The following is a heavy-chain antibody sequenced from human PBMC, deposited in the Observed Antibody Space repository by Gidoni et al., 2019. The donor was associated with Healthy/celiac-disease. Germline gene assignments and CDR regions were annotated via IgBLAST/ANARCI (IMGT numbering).Heavy chain of an antibody. Sequence: EVQMWESGGGLVQPGGSLRLSCAASGFTCSSHAMSGVRQAPGKGREGVSAISVSGGSTYYADSVKGRFTISRDNSQNTLYLQMNSLRAEDTAVYSCAKDLDTALVQGSFAYWGQGTLVTVSS. CDR2: ISVSGGST. CDR3: AKDLDTALVQGSFAY. D-gene: IGHD5-18*01. J-gene: IGHJ4*02. CDR1: GFTCSSHA. V-gene: IGHV3-23*01.